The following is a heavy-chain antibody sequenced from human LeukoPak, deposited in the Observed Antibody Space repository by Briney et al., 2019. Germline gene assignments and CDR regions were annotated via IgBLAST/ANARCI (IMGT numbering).Heavy chain of an antibody. Sequence: SETLSLTCTVSGGSISSYYWSWIRQPPGKGLEWIGYIYYSGSTSYNASLKSRVTISVDRSKNQFSLKLSSVTAADTAVYYCARGPRVVPAAIWGQGTLVTVSS. CDR3: ARGPRVVPAAI. CDR2: IYYSGST. V-gene: IGHV4-59*01. CDR1: GGSISSYY. J-gene: IGHJ4*02. D-gene: IGHD2-2*01.